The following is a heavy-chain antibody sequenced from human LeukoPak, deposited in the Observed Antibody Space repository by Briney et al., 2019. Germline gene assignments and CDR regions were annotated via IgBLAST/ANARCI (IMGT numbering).Heavy chain of an antibody. CDR3: AKDVGRYCSGGSCYYFDY. D-gene: IGHD2-15*01. J-gene: IGHJ4*02. CDR1: GFTVSSNY. CDR2: IYSGGST. V-gene: IGHV3-53*01. Sequence: PGGSLRLSCAASGFTVSSNYMSWVRQAPGKGLEWVSVIYSGGSTYYADSVKGRFTISRDNSKNTLYLQMNSLRAEDTAVYYCAKDVGRYCSGGSCYYFDYWGQGTLVTVSS.